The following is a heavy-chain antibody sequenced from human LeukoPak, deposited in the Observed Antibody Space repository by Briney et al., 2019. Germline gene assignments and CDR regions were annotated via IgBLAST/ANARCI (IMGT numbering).Heavy chain of an antibody. CDR2: ITRSGG. V-gene: IGHV3-11*01. Sequence: GGSLRLSCAASGFTFSDYYMSWIRQAPGKGLEWISYITRSGGFYADSVKGRFTISRDNAKNSLYLQMNSLRVEDTAVYYCAKDGDTTRKVDYLGQGTMVT. CDR1: GFTFSDYY. D-gene: IGHD7-27*01. J-gene: IGHJ4*02. CDR3: AKDGDTTRKVDY.